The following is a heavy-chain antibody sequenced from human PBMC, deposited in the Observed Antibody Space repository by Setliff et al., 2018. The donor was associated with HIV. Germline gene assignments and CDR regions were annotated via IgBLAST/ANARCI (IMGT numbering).Heavy chain of an antibody. J-gene: IGHJ2*01. D-gene: IGHD2-21*02. CDR3: VRHGGTIVVVTTPRLVVWYIDL. CDR2: IYYSGST. V-gene: IGHV4-39*01. CDR1: GGSINSSSYY. Sequence: PSETLSLTCTVSGGSINSSSYYWGWIRRPPGKGPEWIGSIYYSGSTYYNPSLKSRVTISEDTSKNQISLKLSSVSAADTAVYYCVRHGGTIVVVTTPRLVVWYIDLWGRGTLVTVSS.